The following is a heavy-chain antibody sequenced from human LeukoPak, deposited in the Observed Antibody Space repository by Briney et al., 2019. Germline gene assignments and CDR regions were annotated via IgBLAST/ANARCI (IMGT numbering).Heavy chain of an antibody. CDR3: VGHLRFLYYFDY. CDR1: GFTFNSYA. J-gene: IGHJ4*02. V-gene: IGHV3-23*01. D-gene: IGHD3-3*01. CDR2: ISGRGSNT. Sequence: GGSLRLSCAASGFTFNSYAMSWVRQAPGKGLEWVSAISGRGSNTYYADSVKGRFTISRDNSKNTLNLQMNSLRAEDTAVYYCVGHLRFLYYFDYWGQGTLVTVSS.